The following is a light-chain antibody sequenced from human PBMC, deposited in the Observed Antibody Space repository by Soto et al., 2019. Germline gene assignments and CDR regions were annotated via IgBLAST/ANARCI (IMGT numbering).Light chain of an antibody. V-gene: IGKV3D-11*01. Sequence: LSKPPGPLSLSPGARATLSCRASQGVSSYLAWYQQKPGQAPRLLIYDAFSLATGISVRFSGSGSGTDFTLTISSLEPEDFAVYYCQQYKNWPITFGQGTRLEIK. CDR2: DAF. CDR3: QQYKNWPIT. J-gene: IGKJ5*01. CDR1: QGVSSY.